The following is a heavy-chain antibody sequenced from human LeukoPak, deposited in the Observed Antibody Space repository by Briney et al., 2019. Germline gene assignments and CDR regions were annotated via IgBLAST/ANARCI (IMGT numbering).Heavy chain of an antibody. Sequence: GGSLRLSCAASGFTFSSYAMSWVRQAPGKGLDWVSAISGSGGSTYYADSVKGRFTISRDNSKHTLYLQMNSLRAEDTAVYYCATDGGLSGVADRGFDYWGQGTLVTVSS. J-gene: IGHJ4*02. CDR3: ATDGGLSGVADRGFDY. D-gene: IGHD3-3*01. V-gene: IGHV3-23*01. CDR1: GFTFSSYA. CDR2: ISGSGGST.